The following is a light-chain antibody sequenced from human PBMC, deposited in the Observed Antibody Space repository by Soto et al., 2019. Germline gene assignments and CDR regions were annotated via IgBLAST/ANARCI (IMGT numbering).Light chain of an antibody. CDR2: DAS. J-gene: IGKJ1*01. CDR3: QQYDSYPWT. CDR1: QSISSW. Sequence: DIPMTQSPSTLSASVGDRVTITCRASQSISSWLAWYQQKPGKPPKLLIYDASSLQSGVPSRFRGSGSGTEFTLTVSSLQPDDFASYYCQQYDSYPWTFGQGTKVDFK. V-gene: IGKV1-5*01.